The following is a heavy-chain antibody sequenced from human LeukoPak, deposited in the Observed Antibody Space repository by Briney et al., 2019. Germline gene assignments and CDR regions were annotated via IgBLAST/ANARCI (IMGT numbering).Heavy chain of an antibody. CDR2: ISAYNGNT. V-gene: IGHV1-18*01. D-gene: IGHD4-17*01. Sequence: GASVKVSCKASGYTFTSYGISWGRQAPGQGLELMGWISAYNGNTNYAQNLLGRVTMTTDTSTNTAYMELRSLTSADTALYYCARDPYGDYPGYYYSGMDVWGPGTPVTVS. CDR3: ARDPYGDYPGYYYSGMDV. J-gene: IGHJ6*02. CDR1: GYTFTSYG.